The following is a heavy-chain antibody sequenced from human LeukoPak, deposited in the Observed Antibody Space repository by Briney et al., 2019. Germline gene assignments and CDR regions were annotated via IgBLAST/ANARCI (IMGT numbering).Heavy chain of an antibody. V-gene: IGHV4-4*09. J-gene: IGHJ6*03. Sequence: SETLSLTCTVSGPSISSYYWSWIRQSPKKGLEWIGYIHARGSTNFNPSLKSRADMSVDTSKNQFSLKLTSVTAADTAVYYCARHIQLLNFYYCMDVWGKGTTVTVS. CDR3: ARHIQLLNFYYCMDV. CDR1: GPSISSYY. D-gene: IGHD2-2*01. CDR2: IHARGST.